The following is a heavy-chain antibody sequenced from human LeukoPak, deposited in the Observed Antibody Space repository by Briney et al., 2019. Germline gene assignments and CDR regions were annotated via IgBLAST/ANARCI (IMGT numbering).Heavy chain of an antibody. D-gene: IGHD2-2*01. V-gene: IGHV3-74*01. CDR3: AGGPGPFDI. Sequence: GGSLRLSCVASGFLFSSYWMNWVRQAPGKGLVWVSRINSDGSSTSYADSVKGRFTISRDNAKNTLFLQMNSLRAEDTAVYYCAGGPGPFDIWGQGTMVTVSS. CDR1: GFLFSSYW. J-gene: IGHJ3*02. CDR2: INSDGSST.